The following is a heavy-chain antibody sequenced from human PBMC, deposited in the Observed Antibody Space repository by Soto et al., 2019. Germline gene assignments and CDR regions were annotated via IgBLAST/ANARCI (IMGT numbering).Heavy chain of an antibody. CDR3: ARDLAAGDF. V-gene: IGHV1-46*01. J-gene: IGHJ4*02. CDR1: GYIFINYY. CDR2: INPKGGST. D-gene: IGHD6-13*01. Sequence: QVQLVQSGAEVKKPGASVKVSCKASGYIFINYYIHWVRQAPGQGLEWIGIINPKGGSTNYAQKFRGRVTLARDTSTSTVYMDLSSLRSEDTAMYYCARDLAAGDFWGQGTLVTVSS.